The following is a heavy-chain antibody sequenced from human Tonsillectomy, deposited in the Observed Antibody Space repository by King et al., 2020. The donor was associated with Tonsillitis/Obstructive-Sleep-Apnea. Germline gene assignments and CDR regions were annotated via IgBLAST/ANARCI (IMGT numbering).Heavy chain of an antibody. D-gene: IGHD6-19*01. J-gene: IGHJ4*02. V-gene: IGHV3-64D*06. CDR3: VKDRGGWYKDFEY. CDR1: GFTFSSYA. Sequence: VQLVESGGGLVQPGGSLRLSCSASGFTFSSYAMHWVRQAPGKGLEYVSAISSNGGSTYYVDSLKGRFTISRDNSKNTLYLQMNWLRAEDTAVYYCVKDRGGWYKDFEYWGQGTLVTVSS. CDR2: ISSNGGST.